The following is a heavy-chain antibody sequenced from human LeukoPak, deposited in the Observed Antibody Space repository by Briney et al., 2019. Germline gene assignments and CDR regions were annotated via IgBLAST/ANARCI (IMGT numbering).Heavy chain of an antibody. CDR1: GFIFSTYA. CDR3: ARVIRAAPGKGYFDY. D-gene: IGHD6-13*01. V-gene: IGHV3-23*01. CDR2: MSGSGGST. J-gene: IGHJ4*02. Sequence: GGSLRLSCATSGFIFSTYALSWVRQAPGKGLEWASSMSGSGGSTYHADSVKGRFTISRDSSKNTLYLQMNSLRAEDTAIYYCARVIRAAPGKGYFDYWGQGTLVTVSS.